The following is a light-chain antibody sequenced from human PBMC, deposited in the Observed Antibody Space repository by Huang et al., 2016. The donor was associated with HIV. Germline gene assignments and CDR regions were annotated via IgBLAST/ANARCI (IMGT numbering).Light chain of an antibody. CDR2: DAS. CDR3: QQYNDWPPIT. CDR1: ESVSSS. J-gene: IGKJ5*01. Sequence: EIVMTQSPDTLSVFPGERVTLSCRASESVSSSLAWYQQKSGQAPRLLIYDASTRATGSPARFSGSVSGTEFTLTINSLLSEDFAVYYCQQYNDWPPITFGQGTRLDMK. V-gene: IGKV3-15*01.